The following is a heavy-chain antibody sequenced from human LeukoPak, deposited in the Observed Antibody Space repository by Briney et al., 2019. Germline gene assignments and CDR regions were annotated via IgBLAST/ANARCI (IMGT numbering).Heavy chain of an antibody. CDR2: SSPNSGGA. CDR3: AREGDGLLPKDFDY. V-gene: IGHV1-2*02. Sequence: VASVKVSCKASGYTFSGYYIHWVRQAPGQGLEWMGYSSPNSGGANSAQKFRGRVTMTRDTSISTAYMELTRLGSDDTAVYYCAREGDGLLPKDFDYWGQGTLVTVSS. CDR1: GYTFSGYY. J-gene: IGHJ4*02. D-gene: IGHD2-15*01.